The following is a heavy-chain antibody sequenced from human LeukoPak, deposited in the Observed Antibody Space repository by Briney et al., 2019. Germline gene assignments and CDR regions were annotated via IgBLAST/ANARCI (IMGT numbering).Heavy chain of an antibody. D-gene: IGHD4-17*01. V-gene: IGHV3-66*01. CDR2: IYSGGST. CDR3: ARGGHDYGDYMSGP. CDR1: GFTVSSNY. J-gene: IGHJ5*02. Sequence: GGSLRLSCAASGFTVSSNYMSWVRQAPGKGLEWVSVIYSGGSTYYADSVKGRFTISRDNSKNTLYLQMNSLRAEDTAVYYCARGGHDYGDYMSGPWGQGTLVTVSS.